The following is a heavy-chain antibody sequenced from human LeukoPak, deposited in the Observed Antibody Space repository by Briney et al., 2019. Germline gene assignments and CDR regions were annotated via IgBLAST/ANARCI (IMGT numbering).Heavy chain of an antibody. CDR3: AREGTPSYFDY. J-gene: IGHJ4*02. CDR1: GGSISSSSYY. D-gene: IGHD1-1*01. Sequence: SETLSLTCTVSGGSISSSSYYWGWIRQPPGKGLEWIGSIYYSGSTYYNPSLKSRVTMSVDTSKNHFSVKLSSVTAADTAVYYCAREGTPSYFDYWGQGTLVTVSS. CDR2: IYYSGST. V-gene: IGHV4-39*02.